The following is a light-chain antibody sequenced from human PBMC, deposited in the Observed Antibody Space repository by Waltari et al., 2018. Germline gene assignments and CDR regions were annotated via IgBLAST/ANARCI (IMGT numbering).Light chain of an antibody. CDR1: KLGDKS. Sequence: SYELTQPPSVSVSPGQTASITCSGDKLGDKSACWFQQKPGQSPLLVIFQDSRRPSGIPERFSGSNSGNTATLTISGTQAMDEADYYCQAWDSSTAVFGGGTKLTVL. CDR2: QDS. J-gene: IGLJ3*02. V-gene: IGLV3-1*01. CDR3: QAWDSSTAV.